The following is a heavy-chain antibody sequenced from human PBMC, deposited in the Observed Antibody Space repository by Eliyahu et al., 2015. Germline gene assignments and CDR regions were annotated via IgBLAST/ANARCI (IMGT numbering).Heavy chain of an antibody. Sequence: EVQLVESGGGLVKPGGSLRXSCAASGFTFSSYSXTWXXXAPGKGLEWVSSISSSSSYIYYADSVKGRFTISRDNAKNSLYLQMNSLRAEDTAVYYCARAQGLYCSGGSCYSLDNYYYYGMDVWGQGTTVTVSS. D-gene: IGHD2-15*01. J-gene: IGHJ6*02. CDR1: GFTFSSYS. V-gene: IGHV3-21*01. CDR3: ARAQGLYCSGGSCYSLDNYYYYGMDV. CDR2: ISSSSSYI.